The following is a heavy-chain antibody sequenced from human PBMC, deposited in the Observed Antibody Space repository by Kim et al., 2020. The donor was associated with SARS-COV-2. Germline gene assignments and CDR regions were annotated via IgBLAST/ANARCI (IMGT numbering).Heavy chain of an antibody. Sequence: FQGRVTITADESTSTAYMELSSLRSEDTAVYYCARSRPYYDSSGHKGFDYWGQGTLVTVSS. J-gene: IGHJ4*02. D-gene: IGHD3-22*01. CDR3: ARSRPYYDSSGHKGFDY. V-gene: IGHV1-69*01.